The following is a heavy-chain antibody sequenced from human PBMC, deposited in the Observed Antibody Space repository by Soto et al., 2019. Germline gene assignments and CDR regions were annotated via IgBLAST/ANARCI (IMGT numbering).Heavy chain of an antibody. CDR1: GFTFSSYG. D-gene: IGHD5-12*01. CDR3: AKNGVWWLPYYYYGMDV. CDR2: ISYDGSNK. J-gene: IGHJ6*02. V-gene: IGHV3-30*18. Sequence: LRLSCAASGFTFSSYGMHWVRQAPGKGLEWVAVISYDGSNKYYADSVKGRFTISRDNSKNTLYLQMNSLRAEDTAVYYCAKNGVWWLPYYYYGMDVWGQGTTVTVSS.